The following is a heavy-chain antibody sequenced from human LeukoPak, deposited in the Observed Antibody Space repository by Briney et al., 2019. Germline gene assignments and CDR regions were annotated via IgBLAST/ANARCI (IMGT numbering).Heavy chain of an antibody. CDR1: GFTFSSYG. J-gene: IGHJ4*02. CDR3: AKGLYGDPILN. D-gene: IGHD4-17*01. V-gene: IGHV3-30*18. Sequence: PGGSLRLSCEASGFTFSSYGIHWVRQAPGKGPEWVAIISFDGNDQYYGDSVKGRFTISRDNAKKSLYLQMNSLRAEDTALYYCAKGLYGDPILNWGQGTLVTVSS. CDR2: ISFDGNDQ.